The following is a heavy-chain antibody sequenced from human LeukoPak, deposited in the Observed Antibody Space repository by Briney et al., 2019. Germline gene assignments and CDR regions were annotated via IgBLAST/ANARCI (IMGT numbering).Heavy chain of an antibody. CDR3: ARGVWGSSGYYYDTNYYYMDV. J-gene: IGHJ6*03. CDR1: GYTFTNYD. D-gene: IGHD3-22*01. CDR2: MNPNSGNT. V-gene: IGHV1-8*03. Sequence: ASVKVSCKASGYTFTNYDINWVRQATGQGLEWMGWMNPNSGNTGYAQKFQGRVTITRSTSITTAYMELSSLRSDDTAVYYCARGVWGSSGYYYDTNYYYMDVWGKGTTVTISS.